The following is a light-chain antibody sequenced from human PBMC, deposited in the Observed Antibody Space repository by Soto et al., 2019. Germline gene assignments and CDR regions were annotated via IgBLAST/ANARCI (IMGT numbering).Light chain of an antibody. V-gene: IGLV2-14*01. CDR3: NSYTSSSTYV. CDR1: SSDVGGYNY. J-gene: IGLJ1*01. Sequence: QSALTQPASVSGSPGQSITISCTGTSSDVGGYNYVSWYQQHPGKAPKLVIYDVSNRPSGVSNRFSGSKSGNTASLTISGLQAEDEADYYCNSYTSSSTYVFGTVTKLTVL. CDR2: DVS.